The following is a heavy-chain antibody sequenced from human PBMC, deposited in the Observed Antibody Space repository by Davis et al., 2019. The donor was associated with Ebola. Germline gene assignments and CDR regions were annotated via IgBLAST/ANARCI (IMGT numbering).Heavy chain of an antibody. V-gene: IGHV4-34*01. D-gene: IGHD2-2*01. Sequence: SEILSLTCAVYGGSFSGYYWSWIRQPPGKGLEWIGEINHSGSTNYNPSLKSRVTISVDTSKNQFSLKLSSVTAADTAVYYCARAVGSSTSWFDPWGQGTLVTVSS. CDR2: INHSGST. J-gene: IGHJ5*02. CDR1: GGSFSGYY. CDR3: ARAVGSSTSWFDP.